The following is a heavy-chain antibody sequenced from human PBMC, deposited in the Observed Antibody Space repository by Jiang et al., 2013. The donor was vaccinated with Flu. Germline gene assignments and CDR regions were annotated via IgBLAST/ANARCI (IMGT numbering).Heavy chain of an antibody. Sequence: QTLSLTCAISGDSVSSNSATWNWIRQSPSRGLEWLGRTYYRSKWYNNYAVSVRGRITINPDTSKNQFSLQLNSVTPEDTAVYYCARIVGASVDYWGQGTLVTVSS. CDR3: ARIVGASVDY. CDR2: TYYRSKWYN. D-gene: IGHD1-26*01. CDR1: GDSVSSNSAT. V-gene: IGHV6-1*01. J-gene: IGHJ4*02.